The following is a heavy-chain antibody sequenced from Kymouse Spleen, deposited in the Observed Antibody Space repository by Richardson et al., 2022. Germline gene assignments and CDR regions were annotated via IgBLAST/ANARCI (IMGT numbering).Heavy chain of an antibody. CDR3: ARTGSGSYLDAFDI. V-gene: IGHV4-34*01. CDR1: GGSFSGYY. J-gene: IGHJ3*02. D-gene: IGHD1-26*01. CDR2: INHSGST. Sequence: QVQLQQWGAGLLKPSETLSLTCAVYGGSFSGYYWSWIRQPPGKGLEWIGEINHSGSTNYNPSLKSRVTISVDTSKNQFSLKLSSVTAADTAVYYCARTGSGSYLDAFDIWGQGTMVTVSS.